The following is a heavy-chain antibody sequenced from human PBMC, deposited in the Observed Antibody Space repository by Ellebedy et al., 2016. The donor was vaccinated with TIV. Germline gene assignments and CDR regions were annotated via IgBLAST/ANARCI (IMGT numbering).Heavy chain of an antibody. Sequence: AASVKVSCKASGGTFSSYAISWVRQAPGQGLEWMGGIIPIFGTANYAQKFQGRVTITADESTSTAYMELSSLRSEDTAVYYCARDPPTNYYYDSSGYYYYPPCFHYWGQGTLVTVSS. CDR1: GGTFSSYA. D-gene: IGHD3-22*01. V-gene: IGHV1-69*13. CDR3: ARDPPTNYYYDSSGYYYYPPCFHY. J-gene: IGHJ4*02. CDR2: IIPIFGTA.